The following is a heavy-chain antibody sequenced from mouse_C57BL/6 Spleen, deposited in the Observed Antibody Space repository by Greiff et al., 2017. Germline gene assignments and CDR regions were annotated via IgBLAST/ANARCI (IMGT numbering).Heavy chain of an antibody. D-gene: IGHD2-4*01. V-gene: IGHV1-72*01. CDR2: IDPNSGGT. J-gene: IGHJ4*01. CDR3: ACPYYDYDFYAMDY. CDR1: GYTFTSYW. Sequence: QLKQPGAELVKPGASVKLSCKASGYTFTSYWMHWVKQRPGRGLEWIGRIDPNSGGTKYNEKFKSKATLTVDKPSSTAYMQLSSLTSEDSAVYYCACPYYDYDFYAMDYWGQGTSVTVSS.